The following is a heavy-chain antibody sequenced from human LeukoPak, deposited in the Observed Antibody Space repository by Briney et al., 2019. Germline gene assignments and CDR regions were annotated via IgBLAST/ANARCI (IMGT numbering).Heavy chain of an antibody. CDR2: IIPIPGMA. D-gene: IGHD3-10*01. CDR1: GGTFSFYA. J-gene: IGHJ4*02. Sequence: GASVNVSCKASGGTFSFYAINWVRQAPGQGLEWMGRIIPIPGMANYAQKFQGRVTITADSSTSRAYMEVSSLRYEDTAVYYCARAVVVSRGLMAYFDYWGQGTLVTVSS. V-gene: IGHV1-69*04. CDR3: ARAVVVSRGLMAYFDY.